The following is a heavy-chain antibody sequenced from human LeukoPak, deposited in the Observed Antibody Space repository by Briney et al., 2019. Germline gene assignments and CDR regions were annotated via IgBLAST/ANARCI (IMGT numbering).Heavy chain of an antibody. CDR3: ARVQRLDY. J-gene: IGHJ4*02. CDR1: GYTFTGYY. CDR2: INPYNAYT. V-gene: IGHV1-2*02. D-gene: IGHD6-25*01. Sequence: ASLKVSCKASGYTFTGYYIHWVRQAPGQGLEWMGWINPYNAYTHYAQKFQGRVTMTRDTSISTVYIELSSLTSDDTAVYYCARVQRLDYWGQGTLVTVSS.